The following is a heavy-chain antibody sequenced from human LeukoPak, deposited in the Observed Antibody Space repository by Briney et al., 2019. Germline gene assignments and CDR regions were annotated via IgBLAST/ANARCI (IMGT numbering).Heavy chain of an antibody. J-gene: IGHJ6*03. V-gene: IGHV1-2*02. CDR1: GYIFNSYA. CDR2: INPNSGGT. CDR3: ARVGYYGSGSSMDV. D-gene: IGHD3-10*01. Sequence: ASVKVSCKASGYIFNSYAMNWVRQAPGQGLEWMGWINPNSGGTNYAQKFQGRVTMTRDTSISTAYMELSRLRSDDTAVYYCARVGYYGSGSSMDVWGKGTTVTISS.